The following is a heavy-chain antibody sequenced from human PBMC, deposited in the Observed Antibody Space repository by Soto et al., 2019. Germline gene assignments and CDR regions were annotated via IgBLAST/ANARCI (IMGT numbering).Heavy chain of an antibody. Sequence: SQTLSLTCAISGDSVSSNSASWNWIRQSPSRGLEWLGRTYYRSKWYNDYAVSVKSRITINPDTSKNQFSLQLSSVTPEDTAVYYCARDLLRSIVVVPAAITTVVYYYYGMDVWGQGTTVTVSS. CDR2: TYYRSKWYN. J-gene: IGHJ6*02. D-gene: IGHD2-2*02. V-gene: IGHV6-1*01. CDR3: ARDLLRSIVVVPAAITTVVYYYYGMDV. CDR1: GDSVSSNSAS.